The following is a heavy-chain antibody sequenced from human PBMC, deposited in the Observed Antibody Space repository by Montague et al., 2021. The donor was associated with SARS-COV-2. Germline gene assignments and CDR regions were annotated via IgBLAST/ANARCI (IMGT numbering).Heavy chain of an antibody. J-gene: IGHJ3*02. V-gene: IGHV4-39*01. CDR2: IYYSGNT. CDR1: GGSISSSGYY. D-gene: IGHD3-22*01. Sequence: SETLSLTCTVSGGSISSSGYYWGWIRQPPGKGLEWIGIIYYSGNTYYTPSLQSRVTISVDTSKNQFSLRVNSMTAADTAVYYCARLPPYRFNSNGHYYNAVDIWGQGTMVTVSS. CDR3: ARLPPYRFNSNGHYYNAVDI.